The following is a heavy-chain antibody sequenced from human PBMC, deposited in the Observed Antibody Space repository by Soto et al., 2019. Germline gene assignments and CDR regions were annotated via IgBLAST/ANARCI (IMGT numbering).Heavy chain of an antibody. D-gene: IGHD3-10*01. CDR1: GGSISSSNW. Sequence: QVQLQESGPGLVKPSGTLSLTCAVSGGSISSSNWWTWVRQPPGKGLEWIGEIYHSGSSNYNPSLKSRVTISVDKSKNQFSLKLSSVTAADTAVYYCARDYMVRGVMRWFDPWGQGTLVTVSS. CDR3: ARDYMVRGVMRWFDP. J-gene: IGHJ5*02. CDR2: IYHSGSS. V-gene: IGHV4-4*02.